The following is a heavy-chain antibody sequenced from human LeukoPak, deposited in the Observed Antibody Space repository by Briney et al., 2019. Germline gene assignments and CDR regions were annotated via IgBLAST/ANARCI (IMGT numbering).Heavy chain of an antibody. CDR3: AKGIGTSYDSSRDAFDI. Sequence: SETLSLTCTVSAGSINSGDYYWSWIRQPAGKGLEWIGRIYSPGTNYNYNPSLKSRVTISIDTSKNQFSLKLTSVTAADTAVYYCAKGIGTSYDSSRDAFDIWGQGTMVTVSS. CDR2: IYSPGTN. J-gene: IGHJ3*02. D-gene: IGHD3-22*01. CDR1: AGSINSGDYY. V-gene: IGHV4-61*02.